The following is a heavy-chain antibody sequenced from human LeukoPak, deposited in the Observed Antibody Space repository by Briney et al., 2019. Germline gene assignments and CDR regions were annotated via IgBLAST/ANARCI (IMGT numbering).Heavy chain of an antibody. CDR2: ISYDGGNK. J-gene: IGHJ4*02. CDR3: AKDLRSSGWFVRGGY. Sequence: GGSLRLSCAVSGFTFSSHGMQWVRQAPGKGLEWVAVISYDGGNKDYADSVNGRFTISRDNSKNTLYLQMNSLRAEDTAVYYCAKDLRSSGWFVRGGYGGQGPLVTASS. D-gene: IGHD6-19*01. CDR1: GFTFSSHG. V-gene: IGHV3-30*18.